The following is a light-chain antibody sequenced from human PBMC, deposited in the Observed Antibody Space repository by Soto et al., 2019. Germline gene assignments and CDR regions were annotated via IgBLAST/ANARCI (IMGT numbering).Light chain of an antibody. J-gene: IGKJ4*01. V-gene: IGKV3-15*01. CDR1: QTVYSN. CDR2: STP. Sequence: ETVMTQSPVTLSASPGERATLSCWASQTVYSNLAWYQQKPGQAPRLLIYSTPTRATGIPASFSGSGSGTEFTLTIRSLQSEDFAVYYCQQYNTWPLTFGGGTKVEIK. CDR3: QQYNTWPLT.